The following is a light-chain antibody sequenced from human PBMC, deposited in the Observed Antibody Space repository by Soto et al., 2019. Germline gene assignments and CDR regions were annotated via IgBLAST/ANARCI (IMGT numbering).Light chain of an antibody. J-gene: IGKJ1*01. Sequence: VLTQSPGTLSLSPGDSATLSCRASQSVSTSYVAWYQQKFGQAPRLPIYDAFSSANGIPDRFSASGSATDFTLTISRLEPEDFAVYYCQQYKTCGQGTKVDIK. CDR2: DAF. CDR1: QSVSTSY. V-gene: IGKV3-20*01. CDR3: QQYKT.